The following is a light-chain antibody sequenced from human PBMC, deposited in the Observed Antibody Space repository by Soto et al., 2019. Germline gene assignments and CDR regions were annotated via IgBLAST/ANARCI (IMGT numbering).Light chain of an antibody. CDR2: EVT. Sequence: QSVLTQPPSASGSPGQSVTISCTGTSSDVGAYKYVSWYQQYAGKAPKLMIYEVTKRPSGVPDRFSGSKSGNTASLTVSGLQAEYEADYYCTSYVGNDIWVFGGGTKLTVL. V-gene: IGLV2-8*01. J-gene: IGLJ3*02. CDR1: SSDVGAYKY. CDR3: TSYVGNDIWV.